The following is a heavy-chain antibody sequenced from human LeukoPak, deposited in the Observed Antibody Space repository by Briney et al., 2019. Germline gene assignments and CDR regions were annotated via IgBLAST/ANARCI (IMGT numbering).Heavy chain of an antibody. CDR1: GGSFSGYY. D-gene: IGHD3-10*01. V-gene: IGHV4-34*01. CDR2: INHSGST. Sequence: SETLSLTCAVYGGSFSGYYWSWIRQPTGKGLEWIGEINHSGSTNYNPSLKSRVTISVDTSKNQFSLKLSSVTAADTAVYYCARDRRITMVRGVSGARRNDYWGQGTLVTVSS. CDR3: ARDRRITMVRGVSGARRNDY. J-gene: IGHJ4*02.